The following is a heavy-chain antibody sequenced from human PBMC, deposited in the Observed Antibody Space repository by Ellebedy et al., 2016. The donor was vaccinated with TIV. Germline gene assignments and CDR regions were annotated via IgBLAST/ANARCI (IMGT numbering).Heavy chain of an antibody. J-gene: IGHJ5*02. Sequence: ASVKVSXXASGYTFSGNYLHWLRQAPGQRPEWMGWVNPNSGDSKFALNFQGRVSMTRDTSITTVYMDLSDLRSDDTAVYYCAAGTNGATGWFAPWGQGTLVSVSS. D-gene: IGHD1-14*01. CDR2: VNPNSGDS. V-gene: IGHV1-2*02. CDR1: GYTFSGNY. CDR3: AAGTNGATGWFAP.